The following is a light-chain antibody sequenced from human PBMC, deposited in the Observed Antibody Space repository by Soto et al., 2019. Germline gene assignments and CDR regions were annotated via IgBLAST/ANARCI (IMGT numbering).Light chain of an antibody. Sequence: DIQMTQSPSSLSASVGDRVTITCRSSQGISNYLAWYQQKPGKDPKLLLYAASTLQSGVPSRFSVSGSGTEFTLTISSLQPQDVVTYDCHQYNSAPTFRRGTNEEI. CDR1: QGISNY. J-gene: IGKJ1*01. CDR2: AAS. V-gene: IGKV1-27*01. CDR3: HQYNSAPT.